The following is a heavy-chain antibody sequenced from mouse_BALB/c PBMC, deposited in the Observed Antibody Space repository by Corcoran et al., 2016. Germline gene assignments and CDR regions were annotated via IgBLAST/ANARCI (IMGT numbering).Heavy chain of an antibody. CDR2: INPDSSTI. D-gene: IGHD1-3*01. V-gene: IGHV4-1*02. J-gene: IGHJ1*01. CDR3: VRQWDWYFDV. CDR1: GFDFSRYW. Sequence: EVKLLESGGGLVQPGGSLKLSCAASGFDFSRYWMSWVRQAPGKGLEWIGEINPDSSTINYTPSLKDKFIISRDNAKNTVYLQMSKGRSEDTVLYYCVRQWDWYFDVWGAGTTVTVSS.